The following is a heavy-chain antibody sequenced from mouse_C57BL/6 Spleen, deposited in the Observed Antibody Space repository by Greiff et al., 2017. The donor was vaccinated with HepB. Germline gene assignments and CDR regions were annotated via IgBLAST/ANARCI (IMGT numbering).Heavy chain of an antibody. CDR2: IHPNSGST. CDR3: ARGYDGYSWYFDV. Sequence: QVQLQQPGAELVKPGASVKLSCKASGYTFTSYWMHWVKQRPGQGLEWIGMIHPNSGSTNYNEKFKSKATLTVDKSSSTAYMQLSSLTSEDSAVYYCARGYDGYSWYFDVWGTGTTVTVSS. D-gene: IGHD2-3*01. CDR1: GYTFTSYW. V-gene: IGHV1-64*01. J-gene: IGHJ1*03.